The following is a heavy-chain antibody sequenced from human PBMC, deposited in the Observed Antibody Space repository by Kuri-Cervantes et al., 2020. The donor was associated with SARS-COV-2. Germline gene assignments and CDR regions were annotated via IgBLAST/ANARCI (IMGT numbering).Heavy chain of an antibody. V-gene: IGHV3-21*01. CDR3: AKDSGYQLHYVYYYYGMDV. Sequence: GESLKISCAASGFTFSSYSMNWVRQAPGKGPEWVSSISSSSSYISYADSMKGRFTISRDNAKNSLYLQMNSLRAEDTAVYYCAKDSGYQLHYVYYYYGMDVWGQGTTVTVSS. CDR2: ISSSSSYI. CDR1: GFTFSSYS. D-gene: IGHD2-2*01. J-gene: IGHJ6*02.